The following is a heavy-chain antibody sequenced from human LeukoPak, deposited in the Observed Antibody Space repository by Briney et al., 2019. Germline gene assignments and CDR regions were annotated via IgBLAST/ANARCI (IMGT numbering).Heavy chain of an antibody. V-gene: IGHV4-59*08. J-gene: IGHJ4*02. D-gene: IGHD4-11*01. CDR3: ARLYSNYAYFDY. CDR1: GGSISSYY. CDR2: IYYSGST. Sequence: SSETLSLTCTVSGGSISSYYWSWIRQPPRKGMEWIGYIYYSGSTNYNPSLKSRVTISVDTSKNQFSLKLSSVTAADTAVYYCARLYSNYAYFDYWGQGTLVTVSS.